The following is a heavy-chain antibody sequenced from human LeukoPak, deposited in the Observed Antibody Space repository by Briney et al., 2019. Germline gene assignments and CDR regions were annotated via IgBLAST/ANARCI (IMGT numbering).Heavy chain of an antibody. CDR3: AAELYSGSYGRCCSFAF. D-gene: IGHD1-26*01. CDR2: IIVGSGET. V-gene: IGHV1-58*02. J-gene: IGHJ4*02. Sequence: GTSVKVSCKASGFTFSNSAMQWVRQARGQRLEWIGWIIVGSGETHYAQNFQERVTITRDMSTNTAYMELNSLRSDDTAVYYCAAELYSGSYGRCCSFAFWGQGTLVTVSS. CDR1: GFTFSNSA.